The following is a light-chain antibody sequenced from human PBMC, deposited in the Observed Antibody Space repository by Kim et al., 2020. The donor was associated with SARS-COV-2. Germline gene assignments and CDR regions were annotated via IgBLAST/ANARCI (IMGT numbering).Light chain of an antibody. Sequence: LSLSPGERATLSCRASQSVSSSLAWYQQKPGQAPRLVIYDASNRATGIPARFSGSGSGTDFTLTISSLEPEDFAVYYCHQRNDPLTFGGGTKLEI. CDR1: QSVSSS. CDR2: DAS. J-gene: IGKJ4*01. V-gene: IGKV3-11*01. CDR3: HQRNDPLT.